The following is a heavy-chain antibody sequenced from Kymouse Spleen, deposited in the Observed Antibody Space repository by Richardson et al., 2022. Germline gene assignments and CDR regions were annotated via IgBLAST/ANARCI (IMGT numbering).Heavy chain of an antibody. CDR2: IWYDGSNK. V-gene: IGHV3-33*01. CDR1: GFTFSSYG. CDR3: ARDGGYYGSGKGMDV. D-gene: IGHD3-10*01. Sequence: QVQLVESGGGVVQPGRSLRLSCAASGFTFSSYGMHWVRQAPGKGLEWVAVIWYDGSNKYYADSVKGRFTISRDNSKNTLYLQMNSLRAEDTAVYYCARDGGYYGSGKGMDVWGQGTTVTVSS. J-gene: IGHJ6*02.